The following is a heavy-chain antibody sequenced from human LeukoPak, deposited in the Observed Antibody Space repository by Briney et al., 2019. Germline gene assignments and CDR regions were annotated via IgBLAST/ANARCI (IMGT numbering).Heavy chain of an antibody. CDR2: IYYSGST. Sequence: SETLSLTCTVSGGSISGYYWSWIRQPPGKGMEWIGYIYYSGSTKYNPSLKSRVTISVDTSKNQFSLKLSSVTAADTAVYYCARQDGYSGYDGGFDSWGQGTLVTVSS. D-gene: IGHD5-12*01. J-gene: IGHJ4*02. V-gene: IGHV4-59*08. CDR3: ARQDGYSGYDGGFDS. CDR1: GGSISGYY.